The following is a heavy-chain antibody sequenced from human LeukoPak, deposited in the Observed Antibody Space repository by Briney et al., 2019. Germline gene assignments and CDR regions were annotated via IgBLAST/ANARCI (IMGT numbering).Heavy chain of an antibody. CDR1: GYTFTNYY. CDR2: INPSGGST. CDR3: AREGPSTYRFDY. V-gene: IGHV1-46*01. Sequence: ASVKVSCKASGYTFTNYYMHWVRQAPGQGREWMGIINPSGGSTSYAQKFQGRVTMTWDTSTSTVYMELSSLTSEDTAVFYCAREGPSTYRFDYWGQGTLVTVSS. J-gene: IGHJ4*02.